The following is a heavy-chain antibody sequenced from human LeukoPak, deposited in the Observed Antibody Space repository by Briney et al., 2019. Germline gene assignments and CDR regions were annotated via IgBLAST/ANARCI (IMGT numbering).Heavy chain of an antibody. Sequence: ASVKVSCKASGYTFTGYYMHWVRQAPGQGLEWMGWINPNSGGTNYAQKFQGRVTMTRDTSISTAYMELSRLRSDDTAVYYCARGYCSSTSCSSFRHFDYWGQGTLVTVSS. V-gene: IGHV1-2*02. CDR1: GYTFTGYY. D-gene: IGHD2-2*01. CDR3: ARGYCSSTSCSSFRHFDY. J-gene: IGHJ4*02. CDR2: INPNSGGT.